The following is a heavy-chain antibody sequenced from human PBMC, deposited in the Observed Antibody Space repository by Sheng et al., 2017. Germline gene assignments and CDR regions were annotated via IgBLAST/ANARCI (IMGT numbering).Heavy chain of an antibody. CDR3: ARDGVIVVVVAAREYYYYYMDV. J-gene: IGHJ6*03. Sequence: QVQLVQSGAEVKKPGSSVKVSCKASGGTFSSYAISWVRQAPGQGLEWMGGIIPILGIANYAQKFQGRVTITADKSTSTAYMELSSLRSEDTAVYYCARDGVIVVVVAAREYYYYYMDVWGQGTTVTVSS. D-gene: IGHD2-15*01. CDR1: GGTFSSYA. CDR2: IIPILGIA. V-gene: IGHV1-69*10.